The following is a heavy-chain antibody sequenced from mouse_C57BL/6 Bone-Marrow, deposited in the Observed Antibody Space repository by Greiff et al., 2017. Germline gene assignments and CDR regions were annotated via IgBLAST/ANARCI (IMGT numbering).Heavy chain of an antibody. J-gene: IGHJ2*01. V-gene: IGHV3-6*01. CDR1: GYSITSGYY. D-gene: IGHD1-1*01. CDR2: ISYDGSN. CDR3: ARGSSFDY. Sequence: EVKLLESGPGLVKPSQSLSLTCSVTGYSITSGYYWNWIRQFPGNKLEWMGYISYDGSNNYNPSLKNRISITRDTSKNQFFLKLNSVTTEDTATYYCARGSSFDYWGQGTTLPVSS.